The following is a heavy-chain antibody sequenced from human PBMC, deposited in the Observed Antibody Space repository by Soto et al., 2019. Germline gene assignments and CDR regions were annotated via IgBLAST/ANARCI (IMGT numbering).Heavy chain of an antibody. Sequence: EVQLVESGGGLVQPGGSLRLSCAASGFTFSSYDMHWVRQATGKGLEWVSAIGTAGDTYYPGSVKGRFTISRENAKNSLYLQMNSLRAGDTAVYYCARGPSPLTTVTTYGMDVWGQGTTVTVSS. CDR1: GFTFSSYD. D-gene: IGHD4-17*01. CDR2: IGTAGDT. J-gene: IGHJ6*02. V-gene: IGHV3-13*01. CDR3: ARGPSPLTTVTTYGMDV.